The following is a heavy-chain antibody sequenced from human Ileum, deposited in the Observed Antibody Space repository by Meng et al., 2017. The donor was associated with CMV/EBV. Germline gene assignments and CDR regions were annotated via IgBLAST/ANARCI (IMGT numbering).Heavy chain of an antibody. Sequence: GGSLRLSCVASGFTFSNYALTWVRQAPGKGLEWVSTISGSGVITYYTDSVKGRFTISRDNSKYSVYLQMNSLRADDTAVYYCARVGVWYGMDVWGQGTTVTVSS. CDR1: GFTFSNYA. J-gene: IGHJ6*02. CDR3: ARVGVWYGMDV. CDR2: ISGSGVIT. D-gene: IGHD3-16*01. V-gene: IGHV3-23*01.